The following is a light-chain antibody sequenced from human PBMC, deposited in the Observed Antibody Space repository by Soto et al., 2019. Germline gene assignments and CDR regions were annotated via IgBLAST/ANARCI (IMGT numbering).Light chain of an antibody. CDR1: NSDVGLYNF. CDR3: SSFTSISTRV. V-gene: IGLV2-14*01. J-gene: IGLJ1*01. Sequence: QSALTQPASVSGSPGQSITISCTGTNSDVGLYNFLSWYQQHPGKAPKLMIYEVSNRPSGISNRFSGSKSGNTASLTISGLGGEVEADYYCSSFTSISTRVFGTGTKVTVL. CDR2: EVS.